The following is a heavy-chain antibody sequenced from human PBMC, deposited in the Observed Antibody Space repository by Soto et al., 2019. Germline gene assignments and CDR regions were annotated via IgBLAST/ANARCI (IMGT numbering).Heavy chain of an antibody. Sequence: GGSLRLSCAASGFTFSSYGMHWVRQAPGKGLEWVAVISYDGSNKYYADTVKGRFTISRDNSKNTLYLQMNSLRAEDTAVYYCAKDGMVRGVDYLGQGTLVTVSS. CDR1: GFTFSSYG. D-gene: IGHD3-10*01. J-gene: IGHJ4*02. CDR2: ISYDGSNK. CDR3: AKDGMVRGVDY. V-gene: IGHV3-30*18.